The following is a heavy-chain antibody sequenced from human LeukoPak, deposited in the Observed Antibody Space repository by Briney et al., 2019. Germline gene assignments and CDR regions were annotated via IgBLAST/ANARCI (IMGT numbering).Heavy chain of an antibody. V-gene: IGHV1-69*01. Sequence: SVKVSCKASGGTFSSYAISWVRQAPGQGLEWMGGIIPIFGTANYAQKFQGRVTITADESTSTAYMELSSLRSEDTAVYYCASSQGSTENTYYYDSSGYYVLWGQGTLVTVSS. J-gene: IGHJ4*02. CDR2: IIPIFGTA. CDR1: GGTFSSYA. CDR3: ASSQGSTENTYYYDSSGYYVL. D-gene: IGHD3-22*01.